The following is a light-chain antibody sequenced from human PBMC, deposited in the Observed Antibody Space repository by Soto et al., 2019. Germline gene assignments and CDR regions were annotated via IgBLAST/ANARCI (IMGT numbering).Light chain of an antibody. CDR1: QGVDSSY. CDR2: GAS. J-gene: IGKJ1*01. CDR3: HQYDSSSWT. Sequence: EIVLTQSPGTLSLSPGERATVFCRASQGVDSSYLAWFQQKPGQAPRLLIYGASRRATGVPDRFSGSGSGTDFTLPITRLETEDFAVYYCHQYDSSSWTFGQGTKVEI. V-gene: IGKV3-20*01.